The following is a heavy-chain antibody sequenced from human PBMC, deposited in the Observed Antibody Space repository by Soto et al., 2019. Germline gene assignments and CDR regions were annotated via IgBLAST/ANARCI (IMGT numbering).Heavy chain of an antibody. CDR3: ATYSVYGGNPRNAFAV. CDR2: ISSSGEDT. J-gene: IGHJ3*01. D-gene: IGHD4-17*01. CDR1: GFTFSAYA. Sequence: PGGSLRLSCATSGFTFSAYAMTWVRQAPGKGLEWVSSISSSGEDTYYADSVRGRFTISRDNFKDALYLHMNGLRAEDTAIYYCATYSVYGGNPRNAFAVWGQATMVTVSS. V-gene: IGHV3-23*01.